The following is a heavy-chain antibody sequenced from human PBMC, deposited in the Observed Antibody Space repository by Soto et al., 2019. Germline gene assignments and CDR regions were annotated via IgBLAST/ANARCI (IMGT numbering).Heavy chain of an antibody. Sequence: QVQLQESGPGLVKPSQTLSLTCSVSGGPISSGATYWSWVRQHPGKGLEWIGYIYFSGRTYYNPSLGSRFTMSLDTSTNPFSLKLGFVTAADTAVYYCAKARRLGAGHSPAHYYGLDVWGQGIKVTVSS. J-gene: IGHJ6*02. D-gene: IGHD6-19*01. CDR3: AKARRLGAGHSPAHYYGLDV. CDR2: IYFSGRT. CDR1: GGPISSGATY. V-gene: IGHV4-31*03.